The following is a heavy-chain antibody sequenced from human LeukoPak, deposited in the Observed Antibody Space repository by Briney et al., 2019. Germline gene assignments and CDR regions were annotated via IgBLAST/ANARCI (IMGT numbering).Heavy chain of an antibody. Sequence: SQTLSLTCTVSGGSISSGSYYWSWIRQPAGKGLEWIGRIYTSGSTNYNPSLKSRVTISVDTSKNQFSLKLSSVTAADTAVYYCARHDFFAFDIWGQGTMVTVSS. CDR2: IYTSGST. CDR1: GGSISSGSYY. CDR3: ARHDFFAFDI. V-gene: IGHV4-61*02. J-gene: IGHJ3*02. D-gene: IGHD2-21*02.